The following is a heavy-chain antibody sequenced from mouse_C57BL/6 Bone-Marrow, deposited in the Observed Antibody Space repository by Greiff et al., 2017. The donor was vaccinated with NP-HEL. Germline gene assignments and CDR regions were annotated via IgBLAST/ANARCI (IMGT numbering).Heavy chain of an antibody. J-gene: IGHJ1*03. CDR3: ARPYYSKWYFDV. D-gene: IGHD2-5*01. CDR2: INPNNGGT. Sequence: EVKLQQSGPELVKPGASVKISCKASGYTFTDYYMNWVKQSHGKSLEWIGDINPNNGGTSYNQKFKGKATLTVDKSSSTAYMELRSLTSEDSAVYYCARPYYSKWYFDVWGTGTTVTVSS. V-gene: IGHV1-26*01. CDR1: GYTFTDYY.